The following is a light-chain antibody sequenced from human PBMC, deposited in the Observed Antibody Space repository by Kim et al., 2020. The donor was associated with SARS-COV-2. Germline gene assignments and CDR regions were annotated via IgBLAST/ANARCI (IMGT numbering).Light chain of an antibody. V-gene: IGKV1-33*01. J-gene: IGKJ3*01. Sequence: ASVGDRVTITCQASQDISNYLSWYQQKPGKAPKLLIYDASSLERGVPSRCSGSGSGTDFTVTISSLQPEDVATYYCQQYDNLPLVFGRGTKVDIK. CDR1: QDISNY. CDR3: QQYDNLPLV. CDR2: DAS.